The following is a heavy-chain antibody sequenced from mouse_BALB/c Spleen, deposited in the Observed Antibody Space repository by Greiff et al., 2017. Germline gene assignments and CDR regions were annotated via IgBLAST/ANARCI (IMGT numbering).Heavy chain of an antibody. CDR1: GFNIKDYY. Sequence: VQLQQSGAELERSGASVKLSCTASGFNIKDYYMHWVKQRPEQGLEWIGWIDPENGDTEYAPKFQGKATMTADTSSNTAYLQLSSLTSEDTAVYYCNALDSSPYCFDYWGQGTTLTVSA. V-gene: IGHV14-4*02. CDR2: IDPENGDT. CDR3: NALDSSPYCFDY. D-gene: IGHD3-2*01. J-gene: IGHJ2*01.